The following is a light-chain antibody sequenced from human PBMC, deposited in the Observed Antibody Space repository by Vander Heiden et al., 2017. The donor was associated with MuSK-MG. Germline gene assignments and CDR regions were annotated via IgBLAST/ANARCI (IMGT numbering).Light chain of an antibody. V-gene: IGKV3-15*01. J-gene: IGKJ4*01. Sequence: EIVMTPSPDTLSVSPGERATLSCRASQSISSNLAWYQQRPGQAPRLLIYAASTRATGIPARFSGSGSGTDFTLTISSLQSEDFGLYFCQQYNYWPALTFGGGTKVEIK. CDR2: AAS. CDR3: QQYNYWPALT. CDR1: QSISSN.